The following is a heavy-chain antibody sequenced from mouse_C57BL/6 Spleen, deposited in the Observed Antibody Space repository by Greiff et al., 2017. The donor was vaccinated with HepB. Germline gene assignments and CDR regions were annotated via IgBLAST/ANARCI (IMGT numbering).Heavy chain of an antibody. CDR1: GYSITSGYY. D-gene: IGHD2-3*01. CDR3: ARDGWLLRWYFDV. J-gene: IGHJ1*03. Sequence: EVQLVESGPGLVKPSQSLSLTCSVTGYSITSGYYWNWIRQFPGNKLEWMGYISYDGSNNYNPSLKNRISITRDTSKNQFFLKLNSVTTEDTATYYCARDGWLLRWYFDVWGTGTTVTVSS. CDR2: ISYDGSN. V-gene: IGHV3-6*01.